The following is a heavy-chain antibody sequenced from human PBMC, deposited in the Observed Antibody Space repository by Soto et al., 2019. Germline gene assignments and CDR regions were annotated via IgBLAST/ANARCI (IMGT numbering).Heavy chain of an antibody. Sequence: SETLSLTCAVYGGSFSGYYWSWIRQPPGRGLEWIGHIYNNGSTYYNPSLKSRVAISIDTSRNQFSLRLNSLTAAGRAVYFCARGVTVFGLVSRFWFDPWGQGTVVTVSS. J-gene: IGHJ5*02. D-gene: IGHD3-3*01. CDR1: GGSFSGYY. CDR3: ARGVTVFGLVSRFWFDP. V-gene: IGHV4-34*01. CDR2: IYNNGST.